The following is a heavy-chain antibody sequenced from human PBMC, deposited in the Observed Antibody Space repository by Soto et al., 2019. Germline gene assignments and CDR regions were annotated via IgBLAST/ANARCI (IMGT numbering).Heavy chain of an antibody. CDR2: IVVGSGNT. CDR3: AAVGYLYYYYGMDV. Sequence: ASVKVSCKASGFTFTSSAVQWVRQARGQRLEWIGWIVVGSGNTNYAQKFQERVTITRDMSTSTAYMELSSLRSEDTAVYYCAAVGYLYYYYGMDVWGQGTTVTVYS. V-gene: IGHV1-58*01. J-gene: IGHJ6*02. CDR1: GFTFTSSA. D-gene: IGHD2-15*01.